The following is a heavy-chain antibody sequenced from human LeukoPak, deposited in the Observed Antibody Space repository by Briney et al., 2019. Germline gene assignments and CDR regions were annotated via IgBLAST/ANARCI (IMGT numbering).Heavy chain of an antibody. V-gene: IGHV4-34*01. D-gene: IGHD1-26*01. CDR2: ITHSGST. Sequence: SETLSLTCAVYGGSFSGYYWSWIRQPPGKGLEWIGEITHSGSTNYNPSLKSRVTISVDTSKNQFSLKLSSVTAADTAVYYCARDTWAADAFDIWGQGTMVTVSS. J-gene: IGHJ3*02. CDR3: ARDTWAADAFDI. CDR1: GGSFSGYY.